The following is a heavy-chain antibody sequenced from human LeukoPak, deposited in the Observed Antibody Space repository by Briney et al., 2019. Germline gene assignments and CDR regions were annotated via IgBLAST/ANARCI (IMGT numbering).Heavy chain of an antibody. D-gene: IGHD3-3*01. CDR1: GFTFSSYA. Sequence: PGGSLRLSCAASGFTFSSYAMSWVRQAPGGGLEWVSAISGSGGSTYYADSVKGRFTISRDNSKNTLYLQMNSLRAEDTAVYYCARLNGSGTRKGTNWFDPWGQGTLVTVSS. CDR2: ISGSGGST. J-gene: IGHJ5*02. CDR3: ARLNGSGTRKGTNWFDP. V-gene: IGHV3-23*01.